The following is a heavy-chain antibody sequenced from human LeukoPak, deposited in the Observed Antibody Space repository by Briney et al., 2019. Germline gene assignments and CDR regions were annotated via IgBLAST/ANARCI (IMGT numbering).Heavy chain of an antibody. CDR2: ISGSGGSK. D-gene: IGHD3-10*01. CDR1: GFTFSTHG. V-gene: IGHV3-23*01. Sequence: GGSLRLSCAAFGFTFSTHGMSWVRQAPGKGLEWLSGISGSGGSKYYADSVKGRFTISRDNSKNTVYLQMNSLRAEDTALYYCAKEGNYYDSGSYPYYYYYMDVWGKGTTVTISS. J-gene: IGHJ6*03. CDR3: AKEGNYYDSGSYPYYYYYMDV.